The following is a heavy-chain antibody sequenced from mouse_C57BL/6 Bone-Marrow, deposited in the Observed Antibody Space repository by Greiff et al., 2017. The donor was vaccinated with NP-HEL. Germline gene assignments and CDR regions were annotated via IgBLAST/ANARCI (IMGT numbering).Heavy chain of an antibody. Sequence: VQLQQSGAELVRPGSSVKMSCKTSGYTFTSYGINWVKQRPGQGLEWIGYIYIGNGYTEYNEKFKGKATLTSDTSSSPAYMQLSSLTSEDSAIYFAARSPTGSSYYAMDYWGQGTSVTVSS. CDR1: GYTFTSYG. J-gene: IGHJ4*01. CDR3: ARSPTGSSYYAMDY. CDR2: IYIGNGYT. V-gene: IGHV1-58*01. D-gene: IGHD1-1*01.